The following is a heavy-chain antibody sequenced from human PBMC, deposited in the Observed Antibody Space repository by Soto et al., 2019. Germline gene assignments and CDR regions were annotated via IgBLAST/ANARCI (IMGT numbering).Heavy chain of an antibody. CDR2: VYYSGST. J-gene: IGHJ3*02. CDR3: VRGYYDSRGQSNTFDI. CDR1: GASISSSY. V-gene: IGHV4-59*01. Sequence: SETLSLTCTVSGASISSSYWSWIRQSPGKRLEWIGFVYYSGSTNYNPSLKSRVTISVDTSKNQFSLKLRSVTAADTAVYYCVRGYYDSRGQSNTFDIWGQGTMVTVSS. D-gene: IGHD3-22*01.